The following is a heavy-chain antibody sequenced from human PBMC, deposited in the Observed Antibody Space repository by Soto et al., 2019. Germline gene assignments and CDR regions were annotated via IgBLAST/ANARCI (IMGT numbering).Heavy chain of an antibody. CDR1: GGSISSGDYY. Sequence: TSETLSLTFTVSGGSISSGDYYWSWIRQPPGKGLEWIGYIYDSGSTYYNPSLKSRVTISVDTSKNQFSLKLSSVTAADTAVYYCAREGPPNWFNPWGQGTLVTVSS. CDR2: IYDSGST. CDR3: AREGPPNWFNP. J-gene: IGHJ5*02. V-gene: IGHV4-30-4*01.